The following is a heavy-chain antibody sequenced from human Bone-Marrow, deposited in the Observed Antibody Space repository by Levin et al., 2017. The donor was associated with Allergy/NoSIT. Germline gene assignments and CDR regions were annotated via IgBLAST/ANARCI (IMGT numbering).Heavy chain of an antibody. CDR2: ISGSSSYI. CDR3: ARHPTVEGDSSGYYLDY. Sequence: PGGSLRLSCVVSGFTFSSYSMNWVRQAPGKGLEWVSSISGSSSYIYYADSVKGRFTISRDNAKNSLYLQMNSLRAEDTAVYYCARHPTVEGDSSGYYLDYWGQGTLVTVSS. CDR1: GFTFSSYS. D-gene: IGHD3-22*01. J-gene: IGHJ4*02. V-gene: IGHV3-21*01.